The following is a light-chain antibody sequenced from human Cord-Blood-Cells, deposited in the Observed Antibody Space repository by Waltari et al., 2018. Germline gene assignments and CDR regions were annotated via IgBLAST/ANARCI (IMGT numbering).Light chain of an antibody. CDR1: SSDVGAYNY. V-gene: IGLV2-14*01. CDR2: DVS. CDR3: SSYTSSSTYV. J-gene: IGLJ1*01. Sequence: SALTQPASVSGSPGQSITISCTGTSSDVGAYNYVSWYQQHPGKAPKLMIYDVSKRPSGVSNRFSGSKSGNTASLTISGLQAEDEADYYCSSYTSSSTYVFGTGTKVTVL.